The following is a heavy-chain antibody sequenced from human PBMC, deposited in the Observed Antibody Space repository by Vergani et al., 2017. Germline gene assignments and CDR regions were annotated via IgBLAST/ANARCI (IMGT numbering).Heavy chain of an antibody. Sequence: QVQLVESGGGVVQPGRSLRLSCAASGFTFSSYAMHWVRQAPGKGLEWVAVISYDGSNKSYADSVKGRFTISRDNSKNPMYLQTNSLRAEDTDVYYCAKEGTLKGTTRGWGGGINYWGQGTLVTVSS. D-gene: IGHD2-2*01. V-gene: IGHV3-30-3*01. CDR2: ISYDGSNK. CDR3: AKEGTLKGTTRGWGGGINY. CDR1: GFTFSSYA. J-gene: IGHJ4*02.